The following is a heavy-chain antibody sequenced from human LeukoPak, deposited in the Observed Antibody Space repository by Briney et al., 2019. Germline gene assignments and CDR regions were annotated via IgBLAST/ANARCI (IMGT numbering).Heavy chain of an antibody. J-gene: IGHJ4*02. V-gene: IGHV3-11*04. Sequence: GGSLRLSCAASGFTFSNAWMSWVRQAPGKGLEWVSYISSGGTTIYYAGSVKGRFTISRDNAKNSLYLQMNSLRAEDTAIYYCARDVGCSGGSCYSHFDYWGQGTLVTVSS. D-gene: IGHD2-15*01. CDR3: ARDVGCSGGSCYSHFDY. CDR2: ISSGGTTI. CDR1: GFTFSNAW.